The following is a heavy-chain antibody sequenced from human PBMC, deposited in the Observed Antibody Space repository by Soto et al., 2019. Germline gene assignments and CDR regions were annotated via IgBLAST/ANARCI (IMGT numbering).Heavy chain of an antibody. V-gene: IGHV3-33*03. CDR1: GFTFSNYG. CDR2: IWYDGSGQ. J-gene: IGHJ6*02. D-gene: IGHD4-17*01. CDR3: AKDEVSMKYYGHSLDV. Sequence: QVQLVESGGGLVQPGRSLRLSCVVSGFTFSNYGMHWVRQAPGKGLEWVADIWYDGSGQRYAGSVQGRFTISRDNSKNTLYLQINSLRVEDTAVYHCAKDEVSMKYYGHSLDVWGQGTTVTVSS.